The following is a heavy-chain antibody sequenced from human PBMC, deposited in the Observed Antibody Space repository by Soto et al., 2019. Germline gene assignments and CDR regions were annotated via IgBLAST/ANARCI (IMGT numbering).Heavy chain of an antibody. D-gene: IGHD2-21*02. V-gene: IGHV1-46*01. CDR2: ISLYHHST. CDR3: ARQLYSCGGDCPYYMDY. CDR1: GYPFTDYF. J-gene: IGHJ4*01. Sequence: ASVKVSCKTSGYPFTDYFIDWARQAPGQGLEWMGIISLYHHSTSYAQKFQGRLTVTADTSTTTVYMDLSSLTSEDSAVYWCARQLYSCGGDCPYYMDYWGHVTLVTVSS.